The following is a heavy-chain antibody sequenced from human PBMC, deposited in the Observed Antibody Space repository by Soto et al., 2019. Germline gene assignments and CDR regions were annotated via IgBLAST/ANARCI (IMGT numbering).Heavy chain of an antibody. CDR3: ARGGGYTFDY. V-gene: IGHV4-30-2*01. CDR2: IYYSGSI. CDR1: GGSISSGGYS. D-gene: IGHD3-16*01. J-gene: IGHJ4*02. Sequence: QLQLQESGSGLVKPSQTLSLTCAVSGGSISSGGYSWSWIRQPPGKGLEWIGYIYYSGSIYYNPSPRSRVTISVDRSKNQFSLKLSSVTAADTAVYSGARGGGYTFDYWGQGTLVTVSS.